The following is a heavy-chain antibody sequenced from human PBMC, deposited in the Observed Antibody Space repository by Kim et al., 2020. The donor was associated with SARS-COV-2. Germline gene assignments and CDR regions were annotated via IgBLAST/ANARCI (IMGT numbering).Heavy chain of an antibody. J-gene: IGHJ5*02. D-gene: IGHD2-2*01. CDR3: ARGHLHMPNWFDP. Sequence: GGSLRLSCAASGFTVSSNYMSWVRQAPGKGLEWVSVIYSGGSTYYADSVKGRFTISRDNSKNTLYLQMNSLRAEDTAVYYCARGHLHMPNWFDPWGQGTLVTVSS. CDR1: GFTVSSNY. V-gene: IGHV3-53*01. CDR2: IYSGGST.